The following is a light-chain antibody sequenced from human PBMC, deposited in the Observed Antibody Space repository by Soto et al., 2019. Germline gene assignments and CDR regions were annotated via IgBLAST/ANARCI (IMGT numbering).Light chain of an antibody. J-gene: IGKJ1*01. V-gene: IGKV1-39*01. Sequence: DIQMTQCPSSLSASVGDSVTVICRASQNIYNYLNWYQQKKGKAPKLLIYSASRVQSGVTLRFSGSRSGTDFTLPITSLQPEDFETDYCQHYKTFSWTFGQGTKVDIK. CDR1: QNIYNY. CDR2: SAS. CDR3: QHYKTFSWT.